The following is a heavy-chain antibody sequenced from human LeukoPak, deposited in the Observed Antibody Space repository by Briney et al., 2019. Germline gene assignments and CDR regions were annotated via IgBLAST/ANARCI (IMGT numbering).Heavy chain of an antibody. D-gene: IGHD3-10*01. CDR1: GYSVSGSPAV. Sequence: SQTLSLTCAISGYSVSGSPAVWNWIRQSPSRGLEWLGRAYYRSKWFIDYALSVKGRITIPPDTSKNQFSVRLNSVTAEDTDVYYCARGAVRGGTNFDYWGQGTLVTVSS. CDR2: AYYRSKWFI. J-gene: IGHJ4*02. V-gene: IGHV6-1*01. CDR3: ARGAVRGGTNFDY.